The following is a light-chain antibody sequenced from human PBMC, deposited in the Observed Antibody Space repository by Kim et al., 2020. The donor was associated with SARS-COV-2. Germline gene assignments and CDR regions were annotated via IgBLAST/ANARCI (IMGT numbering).Light chain of an antibody. CDR3: QQYITYRT. J-gene: IGKJ1*01. V-gene: IGKV1-5*03. Sequence: SASVGDRVSITCRASQSISDWLAWYQHKPGEAPKLLIYKASSLESGVPSRFSGSGSGTDFTLTISGLQPDDFATYYCQQYITYRTFGQGTKVDIK. CDR1: QSISDW. CDR2: KAS.